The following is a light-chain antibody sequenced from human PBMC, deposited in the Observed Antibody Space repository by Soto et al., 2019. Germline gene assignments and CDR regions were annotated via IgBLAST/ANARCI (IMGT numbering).Light chain of an antibody. Sequence: IVFTQSPASLSLSPGDRATLSCRASQSVPRNLAWYQQRPGQAPMLLIYGASNRATGIPARFSGSGSGTDFTLTISSLEPEEFAGYYGQQRSNWPPPITFGQGTRLEIK. J-gene: IGKJ5*01. CDR2: GAS. CDR3: QQRSNWPPPIT. V-gene: IGKV3-11*01. CDR1: QSVPRN.